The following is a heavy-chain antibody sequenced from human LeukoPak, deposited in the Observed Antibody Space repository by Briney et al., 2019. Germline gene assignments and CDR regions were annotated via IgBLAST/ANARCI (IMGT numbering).Heavy chain of an antibody. CDR2: ISGYKGNT. V-gene: IGHV1-18*01. D-gene: IGHD3-22*01. Sequence: ASVKVSCKASGYTFTSYGISWVRQAPGQGLEWMGWISGYKGNTNYAQKLQGRVTMTTDTSSSTAYMELRSLRSDDTAVYYCARGYYDSGGYYYYYYGMDVWGQGTTVTVSS. CDR1: GYTFTSYG. J-gene: IGHJ6*02. CDR3: ARGYYDSGGYYYYYYGMDV.